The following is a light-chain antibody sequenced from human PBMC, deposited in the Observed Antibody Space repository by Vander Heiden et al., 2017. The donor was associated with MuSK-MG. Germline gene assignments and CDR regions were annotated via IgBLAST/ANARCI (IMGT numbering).Light chain of an antibody. CDR3: QQLNSYPRT. J-gene: IGKJ1*01. V-gene: IGKV1-9*01. CDR2: AAS. Sequence: DIQLTQSPSFLSASVGDRVTITCRASQGISSYLAWYQQKPGKAPKLLIYAASTLQSGVPSRFSGSGSGTPLTLTISSLQPDDFATYYCQQLNSYPRTFGQGTKVEIK. CDR1: QGISSY.